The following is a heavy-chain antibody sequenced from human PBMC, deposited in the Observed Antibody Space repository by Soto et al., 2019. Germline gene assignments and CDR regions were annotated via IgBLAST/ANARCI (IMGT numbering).Heavy chain of an antibody. CDR3: ARHESYYDSSGIDP. D-gene: IGHD3-22*01. Sequence: SETLSLTCAVYGGSFSGYYWSWIRQPPGKGLEWIGEINHSGSTNYNPSLKSRVTISVDTSKNQFSLKLSSVTAADTAVYYCARHESYYDSSGIDPWGQGTLVTVS. CDR2: INHSGST. V-gene: IGHV4-34*01. J-gene: IGHJ5*02. CDR1: GGSFSGYY.